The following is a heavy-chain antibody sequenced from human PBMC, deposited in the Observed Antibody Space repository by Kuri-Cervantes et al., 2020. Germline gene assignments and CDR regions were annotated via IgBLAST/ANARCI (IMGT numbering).Heavy chain of an antibody. CDR2: IYYSGST. D-gene: IGHD5-18*01. CDR1: GGSISSYY. V-gene: IGHV4-59*13. J-gene: IGHJ3*01. CDR3: ARALPSHKAIQNRQTFHV. Sequence: ESLKISCTVSGGSISSYYWSWIRQPPGKGLEWIGYIYYSGSTNYNPSLKSRVTISVDTSKNQFSLKLSSVTAADTAVYYCARALPSHKAIQNRQTFHVWGQGTMVTVSS.